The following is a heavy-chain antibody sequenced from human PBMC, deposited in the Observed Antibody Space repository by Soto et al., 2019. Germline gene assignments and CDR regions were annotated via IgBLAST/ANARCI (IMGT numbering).Heavy chain of an antibody. V-gene: IGHV4-59*12. J-gene: IGHJ4*02. CDR1: GGSISSYY. CDR2: IYYSGST. D-gene: IGHD3-22*01. CDR3: GRYYDDRSGYFDY. Sequence: PSETLSLTCTVSGGSISSYYWSWIRQPPGKGLEWIGYIYYSGSTNYNPSLKSRVTISVDTSENQFSLNLSSVTAADTAVYYCGRYYDDRSGYFDYWGQGILVTVSS.